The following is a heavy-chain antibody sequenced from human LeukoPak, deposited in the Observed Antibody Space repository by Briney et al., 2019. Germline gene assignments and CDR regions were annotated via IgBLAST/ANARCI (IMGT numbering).Heavy chain of an antibody. CDR3: ARDRVGVGGNGWEN. CDR2: MNPNSGST. CDR1: GYTFTSYE. J-gene: IGHJ4*02. D-gene: IGHD6-19*01. Sequence: ASVKVSCKASGYTFTSYEINWVRQTTGQGLEWMGWMNPNSGSTGYVRKFQGRVTMTRNTAIGTAYMELSGLSSDDTGVYYCARDRVGVGGNGWENWGQGTLVTVSS. V-gene: IGHV1-8*01.